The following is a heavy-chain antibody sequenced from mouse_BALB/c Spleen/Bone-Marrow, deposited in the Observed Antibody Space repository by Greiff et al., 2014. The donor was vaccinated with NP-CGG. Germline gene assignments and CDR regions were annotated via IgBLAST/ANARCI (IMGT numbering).Heavy chain of an antibody. CDR1: GDSITSGY. V-gene: IGHV3-8*02. CDR3: ATGYYFDY. Sequence: DVLLVESGPSLVKPSQTLSLTCSVTGDSITSGYWNWIRKLPGNKLEYMGYITYSANTYYNPTLKSRLSITRDTSKNQYYLQLNSVTTEDTATYYCATGYYFDYWGQGTTLTVSS. J-gene: IGHJ2*01. CDR2: ITYSANT. D-gene: IGHD4-1*01.